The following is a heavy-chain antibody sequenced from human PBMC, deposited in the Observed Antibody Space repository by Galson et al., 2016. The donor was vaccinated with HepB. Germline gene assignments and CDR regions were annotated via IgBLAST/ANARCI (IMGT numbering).Heavy chain of an antibody. D-gene: IGHD6-6*01. CDR3: ARDRLRALDY. CDR1: GVTFTRYA. J-gene: IGHJ4*02. V-gene: IGHV1-69*13. Sequence: SVKVSCKASGVTFTRYAISWVRQAPGQGLEWLGGINPLFNTTNYAQKFRDRVTITADESTSTAYMELTSLRSDDTAVYYCARDRLRALDYRGQGTLVTVSS. CDR2: INPLFNTT.